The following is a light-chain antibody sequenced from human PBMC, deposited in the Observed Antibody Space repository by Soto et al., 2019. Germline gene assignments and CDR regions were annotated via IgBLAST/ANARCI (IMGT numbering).Light chain of an antibody. V-gene: IGLV4-69*01. J-gene: IGLJ3*02. CDR3: QTWGTGLNWV. Sequence: QPVLTQSPSASASLGASVKLTCTLSSGHSSYAIAWHQQQPEKGPRYLMKLNSDGSHSKGDGIPDRFSGSSSGAERYLTISCLQSEDEADYYCQTWGTGLNWVFGGGTKLTVL. CDR1: SGHSSYA. CDR2: LNSDGSH.